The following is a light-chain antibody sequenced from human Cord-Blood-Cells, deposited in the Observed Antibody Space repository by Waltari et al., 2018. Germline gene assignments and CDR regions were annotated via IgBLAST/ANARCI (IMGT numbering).Light chain of an antibody. Sequence: QSALTQPASVSGSPGQSITISCTGTSSDVGGYNYVSWYQQHPGKAPKLMIYDVRNRPAGVSNRVSCSKSGNTASLTSSGLQAEDEADYYCSSYTSSSTWVFGGGTKLTVL. CDR3: SSYTSSSTWV. V-gene: IGLV2-14*03. J-gene: IGLJ3*02. CDR2: DVR. CDR1: SSDVGGYNY.